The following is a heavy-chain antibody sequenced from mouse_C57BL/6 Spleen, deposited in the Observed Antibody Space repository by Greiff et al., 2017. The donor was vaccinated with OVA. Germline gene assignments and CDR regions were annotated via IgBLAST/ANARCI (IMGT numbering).Heavy chain of an antibody. V-gene: IGHV14-2*01. CDR2: IDPEDGET. Sequence: EVQRVESGAELVKPGASVKLSCTASGFTIKDYYMHWVKQRTEQGLEWIGRIDPEDGETKYATKFQGKATITADTSSNTAYLQLSSLTSEDTAVYYCAKLLDYWGQGTTLTVSS. CDR1: GFTIKDYY. J-gene: IGHJ2*01. CDR3: AKLLDY.